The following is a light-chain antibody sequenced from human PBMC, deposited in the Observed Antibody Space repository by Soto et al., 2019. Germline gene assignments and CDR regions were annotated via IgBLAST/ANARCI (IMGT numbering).Light chain of an antibody. J-gene: IGKJ1*01. V-gene: IGKV3-20*01. CDR1: QSVSSSY. CDR3: QQYGSSTGT. Sequence: EIVLTQSPGTVSLSPGERATLSCRASQSVSSSYLAWYQQKHGQAPRILIYGASSRATGIPYRFSGSGSGTDFTLTISRLEPEDFAVYFCQQYGSSTGTFGQGTKVEIK. CDR2: GAS.